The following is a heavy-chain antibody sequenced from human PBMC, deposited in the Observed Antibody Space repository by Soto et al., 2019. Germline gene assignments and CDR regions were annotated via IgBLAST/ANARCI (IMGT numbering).Heavy chain of an antibody. D-gene: IGHD2-21*01. CDR1: GFTFSDYY. Sequence: EVQLVESGGGLVQPEGSLRLSCAASGFTFSDYYMDWVRQAPGKGLEWVGRVRNKVNSYTTEYAASVKGRFTVSRDDSRNSLYLQMNSLKTGDTAMYYCSRAGILTTPYYTDYWGLGTLVTGSS. CDR2: VRNKVNSYTT. CDR3: SRAGILTTPYYTDY. V-gene: IGHV3-72*01. J-gene: IGHJ4*02.